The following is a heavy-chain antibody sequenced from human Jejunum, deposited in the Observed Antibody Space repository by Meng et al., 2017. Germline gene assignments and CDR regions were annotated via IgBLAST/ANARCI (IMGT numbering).Heavy chain of an antibody. J-gene: IGHJ4*02. CDR3: ARVLRD. Sequence: QVQPEGAGPGLVKPSETLSLTCTVSGASISVGGYYWNWVRQLPGKGLEWLGYIYHSGPAYYNPSLKSRLSMSVDTSKNQFSLKLTSVTAADTAVYYCARVLRDWGQGTLVTVSS. CDR2: IYHSGPA. V-gene: IGHV4-31*03. CDR1: GASISVGGYY.